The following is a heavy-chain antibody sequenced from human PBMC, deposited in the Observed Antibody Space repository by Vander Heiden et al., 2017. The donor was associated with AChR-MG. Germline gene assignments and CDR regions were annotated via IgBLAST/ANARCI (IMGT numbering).Heavy chain of an antibody. D-gene: IGHD5-18*01. CDR1: GFPFSSYA. Sequence: EVQLLESGGGLVQPGGSLRLSCAASGFPFSSYAMGWVRQAPGKGLGWVSAISGSGGSTYYADSVKGRFTISRDNSKNTLYLQMNSLRAEDTAVYYCAKGVTIQLWLPDSYYFDYWGQGTLVTVSS. CDR3: AKGVTIQLWLPDSYYFDY. V-gene: IGHV3-23*01. CDR2: ISGSGGST. J-gene: IGHJ4*02.